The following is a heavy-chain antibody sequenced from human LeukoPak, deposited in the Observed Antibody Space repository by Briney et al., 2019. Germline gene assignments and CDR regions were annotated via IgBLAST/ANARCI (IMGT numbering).Heavy chain of an antibody. V-gene: IGHV1-2*02. CDR1: GYTFTGYY. J-gene: IGHJ4*02. Sequence: GASVKVSCKASGYTFTGYYMHWVRQAPGQGLEWMGWINPNSGGTNYAQKFQGRVTMTRDTSISTAYMELSRLRSDDTAVYYCARGGQPYYYDSSGYYNYFDYWGQGTLVTVSS. CDR2: INPNSGGT. CDR3: ARGGQPYYYDSSGYYNYFDY. D-gene: IGHD3-22*01.